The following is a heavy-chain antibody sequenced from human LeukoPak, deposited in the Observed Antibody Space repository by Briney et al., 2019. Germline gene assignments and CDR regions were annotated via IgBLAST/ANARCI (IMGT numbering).Heavy chain of an antibody. D-gene: IGHD3-10*01. V-gene: IGHV5-51*01. J-gene: IGHJ3*02. Sequence: GASLQISCEGSGSIFTNYWIAWGRPLPGEGREWVGIIYPGDSDARYSPSFQGQVTISVDNSISTTYLRWSSLKASDTAMYYCARRGWGFGEPKRDHDTFDIWGQGTMVTVSS. CDR2: IYPGDSDA. CDR3: ARRGWGFGEPKRDHDTFDI. CDR1: GSIFTNYW.